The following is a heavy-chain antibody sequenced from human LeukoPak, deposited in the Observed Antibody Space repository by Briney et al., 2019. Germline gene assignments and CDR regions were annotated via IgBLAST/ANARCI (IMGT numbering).Heavy chain of an antibody. CDR1: GVTVSNNY. D-gene: IGHD4-17*01. Sequence: GSLILSCSASGVTVSNNYMSWVRRAPGKAREWVSVIYSGGSTYYEDSVKGRFTISRDKSKNTVYLQMNRLRAEDTAVYYCARNVPVTTLGYWGQGTLVTVSS. CDR3: ARNVPVTTLGY. V-gene: IGHV3-66*01. J-gene: IGHJ4*02. CDR2: IYSGGST.